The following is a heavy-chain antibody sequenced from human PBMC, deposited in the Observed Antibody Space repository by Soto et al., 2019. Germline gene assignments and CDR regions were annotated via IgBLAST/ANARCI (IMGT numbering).Heavy chain of an antibody. CDR1: GFTFSKFG. V-gene: IGHV3-30*18. D-gene: IGHD2-2*01. J-gene: IGHJ6*02. CDR3: AKDSDQLLFDYYYYGMDV. CDR2: VSYDGSFK. Sequence: QVQLVESGGGVVQPGGSLRLSCEASGFTFSKFGIHWVRQAPGKGLEWVAVVSYDGSFKYYADSVKGRFTISRDNSKNTLYLQMNSLRSEDTALYYCAKDSDQLLFDYYYYGMDVWGQGITVTVSS.